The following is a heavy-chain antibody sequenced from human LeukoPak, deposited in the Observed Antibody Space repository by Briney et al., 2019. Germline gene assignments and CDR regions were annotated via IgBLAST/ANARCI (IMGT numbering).Heavy chain of an antibody. CDR2: INPNSGNT. J-gene: IGHJ5*02. V-gene: IGHV1-8*02. CDR1: GYTFTGYY. D-gene: IGHD5-24*01. CDR3: ARGLEDTWAPPRSWFDP. Sequence: ASVKVSCKASGYTFTGYYMHWVRQAPGQGLEWMGWINPNSGNTDYAQKFQGRVTMTRNTSISTAYMELSSLRSEDTAVYYCARGLEDTWAPPRSWFDPWGQGTLVTVSS.